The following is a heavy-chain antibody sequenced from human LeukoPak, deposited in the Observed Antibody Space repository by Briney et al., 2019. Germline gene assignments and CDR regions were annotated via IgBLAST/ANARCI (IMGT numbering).Heavy chain of an antibody. J-gene: IGHJ4*02. CDR2: FSGNTGSP. CDR1: GFAFSSYA. V-gene: IGHV3-23*01. Sequence: GGSLRLPCAASGFAFSSYAMSWVRQAPGRGLEWVSSFSGNTGSPNCADTVKGRLTISRDNSKSTLYIQMNSLRAEDTAVYYCAKLSGTSHENPLDCWGQGTLVTVSS. D-gene: IGHD1-26*01. CDR3: AKLSGTSHENPLDC.